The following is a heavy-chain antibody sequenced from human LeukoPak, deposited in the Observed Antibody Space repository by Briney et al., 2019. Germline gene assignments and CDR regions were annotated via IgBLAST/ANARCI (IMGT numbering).Heavy chain of an antibody. J-gene: IGHJ5*02. CDR3: ATGLNNYYDSSGYPNWFDP. Sequence: PSETLSLTCAVHGGSFSGYYWSWIRQPPGKGLEWIGEINHSGSTNYNPSLKSRVTISVDTSKNQFSLKLSSVTAADTAVYYCATGLNNYYDSSGYPNWFDPWGQGTLVIVSS. V-gene: IGHV4-34*01. CDR1: GGSFSGYY. D-gene: IGHD3-22*01. CDR2: INHSGST.